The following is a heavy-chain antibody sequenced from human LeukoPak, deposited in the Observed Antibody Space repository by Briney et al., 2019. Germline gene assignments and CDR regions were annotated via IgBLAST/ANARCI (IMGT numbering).Heavy chain of an antibody. CDR3: GSILFNHFGLDV. Sequence: GGSLRLSCAASGFTFSVYYIDWVRQAPGKGLEGVGRSRNKANNYITEYAASVKGRFTISRDDTKNSMYLQMNSLKNEETAVDYCGSILFNHFGLDVGGKGTTVTVSS. CDR1: GFTFSVYY. J-gene: IGHJ6*04. CDR2: SRNKANNYIT. D-gene: IGHD2/OR15-2a*01. V-gene: IGHV3-72*01.